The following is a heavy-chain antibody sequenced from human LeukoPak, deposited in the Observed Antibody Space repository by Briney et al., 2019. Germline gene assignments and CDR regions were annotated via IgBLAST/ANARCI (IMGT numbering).Heavy chain of an antibody. CDR2: TYISGST. CDR1: GASISSASYY. Sequence: PSETLSLTCTVSGASISSASYYWSWIRQPAGKGLEWIGRTYISGSTNYNPSLKSRVTISVDTSKNHFSLKLSSVTAADTAVYYCARHPPGVYYGYDSGWFDPWGQGTLVTVSS. J-gene: IGHJ5*02. CDR3: ARHPPGVYYGYDSGWFDP. D-gene: IGHD5-12*01. V-gene: IGHV4-61*02.